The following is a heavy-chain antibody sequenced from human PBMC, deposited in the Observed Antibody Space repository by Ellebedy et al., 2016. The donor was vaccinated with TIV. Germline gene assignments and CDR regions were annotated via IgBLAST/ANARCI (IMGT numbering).Heavy chain of an antibody. CDR1: GFTFSSNA. CDR3: AKLVGYDIWYFDR. CDR2: ISGSGVGT. D-gene: IGHD5-12*01. V-gene: IGHV3-23*01. J-gene: IGHJ2*01. Sequence: GGSLRLSXAASGFTFSSNAMSWVRQAPGKGLEWVAAISGSGVGTYYADSVKGRFTISRDNFKNTVYLQMDNLRAEDTALYYCAKLVGYDIWYFDRWGRGTLVTVSS.